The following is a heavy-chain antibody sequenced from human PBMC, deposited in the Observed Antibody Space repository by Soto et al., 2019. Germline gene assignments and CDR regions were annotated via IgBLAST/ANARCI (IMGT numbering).Heavy chain of an antibody. D-gene: IGHD6-13*01. CDR1: GDTFTNSA. J-gene: IGHJ4*02. V-gene: IGHV1-18*01. Sequence: ASVKVSCKASGDTFTNSAFIWVRQAPGQGLEWMGWISAYSGNTDYEQKFQGRVTMTTDTSTSTAHMELRSLRSDDTAVYYCAREGSRSGRPRPHTYIDYWGQGTLVTVSS. CDR2: ISAYSGNT. CDR3: AREGSRSGRPRPHTYIDY.